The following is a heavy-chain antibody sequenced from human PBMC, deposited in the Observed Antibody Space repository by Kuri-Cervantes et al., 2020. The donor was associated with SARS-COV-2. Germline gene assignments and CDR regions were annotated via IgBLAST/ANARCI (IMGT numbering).Heavy chain of an antibody. V-gene: IGHV3-48*01. CDR2: ISSSSSTI. CDR1: GFTFSSYS. D-gene: IGHD6-13*01. J-gene: IGHJ4*02. Sequence: GESLKISCAASGFTFSSYSMNWVRQAPGKGLEWVSYISSSSSTIYYADSVKGRFTISRDNSNNTLYLQMTSLRAEDTAVYYCAKNRHNSSWTYLDYWGQGALVTVSS. CDR3: AKNRHNSSWTYLDY.